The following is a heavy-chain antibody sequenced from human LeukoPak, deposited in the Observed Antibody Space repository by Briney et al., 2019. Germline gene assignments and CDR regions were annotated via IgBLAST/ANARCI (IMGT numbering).Heavy chain of an antibody. D-gene: IGHD3-22*01. V-gene: IGHV3-23*01. CDR3: AKADLTGTYYDSSGYGLGDAFDI. Sequence: GGSLRLSCAGSGFTFSNYGMHWVRQAPGKGLEWVSAISGSGGSTYYADSVKGRFTISGDNSKNTLYLQMNSLRAEDTAVYYCAKADLTGTYYDSSGYGLGDAFDIWGQGTMVTVSS. J-gene: IGHJ3*02. CDR2: ISGSGGST. CDR1: GFTFSNYG.